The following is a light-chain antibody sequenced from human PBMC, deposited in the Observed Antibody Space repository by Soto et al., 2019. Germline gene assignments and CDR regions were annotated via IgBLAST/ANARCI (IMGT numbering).Light chain of an antibody. CDR3: QQYNVYSWT. CDR1: QSLLHGNGYNY. Sequence: DIVMTQSPLSLSVTPGAPASIYCRSNQSLLHGNGYNYLAWYQQKPGKAPKLMIYEASSLEKGVPARFGGSGSGTECTLTISSLQPDDVATYYCQQYNVYSWTFGQGTKVDIK. J-gene: IGKJ1*01. V-gene: IGKV2-28*01. CDR2: EAS.